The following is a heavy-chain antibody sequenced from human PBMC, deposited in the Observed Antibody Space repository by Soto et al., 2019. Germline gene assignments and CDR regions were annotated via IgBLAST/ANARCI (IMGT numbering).Heavy chain of an antibody. CDR1: GGSISSYY. CDR3: AGVWTFHWYFDL. J-gene: IGHJ2*01. D-gene: IGHD1-1*01. Sequence: QVQLQESGPGLVKPSETLSLTCTVSGGSISSYYWSWIRQPPGKGLEWIGYIYYSGSTNYNTSLKSRGSISVDTSQIHSSLKLSSVTDADTAVDYCAGVWTFHWYFDLGGRGTLVTVSS. CDR2: IYYSGST. V-gene: IGHV4-59*01.